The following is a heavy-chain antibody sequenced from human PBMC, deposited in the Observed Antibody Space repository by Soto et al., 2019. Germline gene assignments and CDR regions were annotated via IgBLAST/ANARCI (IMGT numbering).Heavy chain of an antibody. J-gene: IGHJ5*02. CDR1: GFTVSGNC. D-gene: IGHD2-2*01. Sequence: PGGSLRLSCADSGFTVSGNCMGWVRQAPGKGLEWVSVIYSGGSTYYADSVKGRFTISRDNSKNTLYLQMNSLRAEDTAVYYCARDPASYSFDPWGQGTLVTVSS. V-gene: IGHV3-66*01. CDR2: IYSGGST. CDR3: ARDPASYSFDP.